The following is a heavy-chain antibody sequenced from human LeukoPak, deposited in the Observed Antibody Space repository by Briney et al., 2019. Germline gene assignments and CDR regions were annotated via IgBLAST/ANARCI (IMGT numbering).Heavy chain of an antibody. CDR2: FYYSGST. CDR1: GGSITNYY. J-gene: IGHJ4*02. CDR3: ARQSEGFDY. V-gene: IGHV4-59*08. Sequence: SETLSLTCTVSGGSITNYYWNWLRQPPGKGLEWIGYFYYSGSTDYNPSLKSRVTISVDRSKNQFSLKLTSVTAADTAVYYCARQSEGFDYWGQGTLVTVSP.